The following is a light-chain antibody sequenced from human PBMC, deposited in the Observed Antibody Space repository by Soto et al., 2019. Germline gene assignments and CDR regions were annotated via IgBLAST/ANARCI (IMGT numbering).Light chain of an antibody. CDR2: HNN. CDR1: SSNIENNP. J-gene: IGLJ2*01. V-gene: IGLV1-44*01. Sequence: QSVLTQPPSASGTPGQRVTISCSGSSSNIENNPVNWYQQLPGAAPKLLIYHNNQRPSGVPDRFSGSKSGTSASLAISGLQSEDEADYYRAAWDDTLNGVVFGGGTKVTVL. CDR3: AAWDDTLNGVV.